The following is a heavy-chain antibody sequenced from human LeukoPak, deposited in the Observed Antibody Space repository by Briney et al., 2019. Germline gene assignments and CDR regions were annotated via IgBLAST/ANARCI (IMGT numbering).Heavy chain of an antibody. J-gene: IGHJ3*02. Sequence: SETLSLTCAVSGYSINSGYFWGWIRQPPGMGLEWIGSIYSSGSTYYNPSLKSRVTMSVDTSNNQFSLHLSSVNAADTALYFCARDGLYYSDAFHIWGQGTMVTVSS. V-gene: IGHV4-38-2*02. D-gene: IGHD3-10*01. CDR3: ARDGLYYSDAFHI. CDR1: GYSINSGYF. CDR2: IYSSGST.